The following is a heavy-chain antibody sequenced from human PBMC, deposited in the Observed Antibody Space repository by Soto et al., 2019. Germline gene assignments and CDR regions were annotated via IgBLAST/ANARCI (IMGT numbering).Heavy chain of an antibody. CDR1: GYTFTNYG. Sequence: QVQLVQSGAEVKKPGASVKVSCKASGYTFTNYGINWVRQAPGQGLVWLGWVSAYNGEKRYAQRVQARVIMTTDTSTTTAYMELRSLRSDDTAVYYCSRGTSIPASGDYWGQGTLVTVSS. V-gene: IGHV1-18*01. D-gene: IGHD6-6*01. CDR2: VSAYNGEK. CDR3: SRGTSIPASGDY. J-gene: IGHJ4*01.